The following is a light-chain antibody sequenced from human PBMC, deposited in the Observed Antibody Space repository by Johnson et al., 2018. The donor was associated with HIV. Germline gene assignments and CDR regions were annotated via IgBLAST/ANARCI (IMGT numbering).Light chain of an antibody. CDR1: SSNIGKNY. CDR3: GTWDTSLSAGGG. CDR2: ENN. V-gene: IGLV1-51*01. Sequence: QSVLTQAPSVSAAPGQKVTISCSGSSSNIGKNYVSWYQQLPGKAPKLLIYENNKRPSGIPDRFSGSKSGTSATLGITGLQTGDEADYYCGTWDTSLSAGGGIGCGDKVTVL. J-gene: IGLJ1*01.